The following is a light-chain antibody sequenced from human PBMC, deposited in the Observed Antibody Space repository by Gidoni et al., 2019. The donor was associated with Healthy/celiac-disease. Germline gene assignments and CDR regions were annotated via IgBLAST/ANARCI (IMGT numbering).Light chain of an antibody. CDR3: SSYTSSSTLV. CDR2: EVS. V-gene: IGLV2-14*01. CDR1: SSDVGGYHY. J-gene: IGLJ2*01. Sequence: QSALTQPASVSGSPGQSITISCTGTSSDVGGYHYVSWYQTHPGNAPKLMIYEVSNRPSGVSNRFSGSKSGNTASLTISVLQAEDEADYYCSSYTSSSTLVFGGGTKLTVL.